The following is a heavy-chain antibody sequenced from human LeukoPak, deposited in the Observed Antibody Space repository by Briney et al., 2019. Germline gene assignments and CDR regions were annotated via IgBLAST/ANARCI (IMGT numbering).Heavy chain of an antibody. J-gene: IGHJ6*03. V-gene: IGHV1-69*05. Sequence: GSSVKVSCKASGGTFSSYAISWVRQAPGQGLEWMGGIIPIYGTPNYAQKFQGRVTITTDESTSTAYMELSSLRSEDTAVYYCARSNYYDSSGYYHLGYYYYMDVWGKGTTVTVSS. CDR1: GGTFSSYA. CDR3: ARSNYYDSSGYYHLGYYYYMDV. CDR2: IIPIYGTP. D-gene: IGHD3-22*01.